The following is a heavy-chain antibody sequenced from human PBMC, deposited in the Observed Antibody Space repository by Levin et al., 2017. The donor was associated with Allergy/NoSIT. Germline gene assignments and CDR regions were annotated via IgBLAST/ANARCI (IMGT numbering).Heavy chain of an antibody. CDR2: ISSSGSTI. J-gene: IGHJ6*03. D-gene: IGHD1-7*01. Sequence: GGSLRLSCAASGFTFSSYEMNWVRQAPGKGLEWVSYISSSGSTIYYADSVKGRFTISRDNAKNSLYLQMNSLRAEDTAVYYCARGPRITGTPDYYYYYMDVWGKGTTVTVSS. CDR1: GFTFSSYE. CDR3: ARGPRITGTPDYYYYYMDV. V-gene: IGHV3-48*03.